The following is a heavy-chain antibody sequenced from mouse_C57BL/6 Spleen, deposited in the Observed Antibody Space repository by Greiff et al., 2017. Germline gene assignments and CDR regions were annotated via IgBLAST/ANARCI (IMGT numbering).Heavy chain of an antibody. CDR2: INPSNGGT. CDR3: ARTEYSNFYAMDY. D-gene: IGHD2-5*01. V-gene: IGHV1-53*01. Sequence: QVQLQQPGTELVKPGASVKLSCKASGYTFTSYWMHWVKQRPGQGLEWIGNINPSNGGTNYNEKFKSKATLTVDKSSSTAYMQLSSLTSDDSSVYYCARTEYSNFYAMDYWGQGTSVTVSS. CDR1: GYTFTSYW. J-gene: IGHJ4*01.